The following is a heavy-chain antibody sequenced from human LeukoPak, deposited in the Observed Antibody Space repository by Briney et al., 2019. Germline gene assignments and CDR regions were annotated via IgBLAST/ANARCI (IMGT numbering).Heavy chain of an antibody. Sequence: GESLKISCAASGFTFSESWMHWFRQAPGKGLEWVSRLNTYDRSTTYADSVKGRFTISSDNAKNTLYLQMNSLRIEDTAVYYCARDLGSRIWGQGTLVTVSS. V-gene: IGHV3-74*03. CDR1: GFTFSESW. CDR2: LNTYDRST. D-gene: IGHD2-15*01. J-gene: IGHJ4*02. CDR3: ARDLGSRI.